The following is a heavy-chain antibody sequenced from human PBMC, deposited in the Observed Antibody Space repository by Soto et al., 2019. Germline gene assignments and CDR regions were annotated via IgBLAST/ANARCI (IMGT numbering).Heavy chain of an antibody. Sequence: GGSLRLSGEASGFPFSDYDISWIRQAPWKGLEWLAYISGGSDYTNSAQSVKGRFTISRDNARASLFLQMDDLRVDDTAMYYCAIDIAPSRNNYFDSWCQRTLVTVFS. J-gene: IGHJ4*02. CDR3: AIDIAPSRNNYFDS. V-gene: IGHV3-11*06. CDR1: GFPFSDYD. CDR2: ISGGSDYT. D-gene: IGHD2-21*01.